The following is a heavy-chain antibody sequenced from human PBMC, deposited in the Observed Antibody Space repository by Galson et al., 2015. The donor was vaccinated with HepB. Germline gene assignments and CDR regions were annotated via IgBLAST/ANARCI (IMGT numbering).Heavy chain of an antibody. D-gene: IGHD3-22*01. CDR3: AKDPYDSSGYYYLGYYYYGMDV. Sequence: SLRLSCAASGFTFSSYAMSWVRQAPGKGLEWVSAISGSGGSTYYADSVKGRFTISRDNSKNTLYLQMNSLRAEDTAVYYCAKDPYDSSGYYYLGYYYYGMDVWGQGTTVTVSS. CDR1: GFTFSSYA. V-gene: IGHV3-23*01. J-gene: IGHJ6*02. CDR2: ISGSGGST.